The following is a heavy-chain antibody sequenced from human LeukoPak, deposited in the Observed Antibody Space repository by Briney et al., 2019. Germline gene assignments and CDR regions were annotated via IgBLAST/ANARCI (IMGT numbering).Heavy chain of an antibody. Sequence: GASVKVSCKASGYTFTSYYMHWVRQAPGQGLEWMGIINPSGGSTSYAQKFQGRVTMTRDMSTSTVYMELSSLRSDDTAVYYCARSWRFCSGDSCYPIDYWGQGTLVTVSS. CDR3: ARSWRFCSGDSCYPIDY. CDR1: GYTFTSYY. CDR2: INPSGGST. V-gene: IGHV1-46*01. J-gene: IGHJ4*02. D-gene: IGHD2-15*01.